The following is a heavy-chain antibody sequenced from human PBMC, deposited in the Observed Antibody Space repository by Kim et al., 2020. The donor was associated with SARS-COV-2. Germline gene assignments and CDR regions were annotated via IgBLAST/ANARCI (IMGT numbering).Heavy chain of an antibody. V-gene: IGHV4-34*01. D-gene: IGHD3-10*01. CDR3: ARGRKQGAIRSGSYFPHRAELQGDAFDI. CDR1: GGSFSGYY. J-gene: IGHJ3*02. Sequence: SETLSLTCAVYGGSFSGYYWSWIRQPPGKGLEWIGEINHSGSTNYNPSLKSRVTISVDTSKNQFSLKLSSVTAADTAVYYCARGRKQGAIRSGSYFPHRAELQGDAFDIWGQGTMVTVSS. CDR2: INHSGST.